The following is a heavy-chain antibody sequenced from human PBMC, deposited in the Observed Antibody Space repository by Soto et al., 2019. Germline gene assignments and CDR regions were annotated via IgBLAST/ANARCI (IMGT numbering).Heavy chain of an antibody. CDR1: GFTFSSYG. Sequence: GGSLRLSCAASGFTFSSYGMHWVRQAPGKGLEWVAVISYDGSNKYYADSVKGRFTISRDNSKNTLYLQMNSLRAEDTAVYYCAKDGGGYCSGGSCYSGMDVWGQGTTVTVSS. CDR2: ISYDGSNK. V-gene: IGHV3-30*18. CDR3: AKDGGGYCSGGSCYSGMDV. J-gene: IGHJ6*02. D-gene: IGHD2-15*01.